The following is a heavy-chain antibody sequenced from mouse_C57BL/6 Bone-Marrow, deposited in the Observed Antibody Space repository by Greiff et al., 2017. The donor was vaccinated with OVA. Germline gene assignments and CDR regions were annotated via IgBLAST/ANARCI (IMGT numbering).Heavy chain of an antibody. Sequence: QVQLKQSGAELVRPGASVKLSCKASGYTFTDYYINWVKQRPGQGLEWIARIYPGSGNTYYNEKFKGKAKLTAEKSSSTAYMQRSSLTSEDSAVYFCTRADYYSSRYDAMDYWGQGTSVTVSS. CDR1: GYTFTDYY. CDR2: IYPGSGNT. CDR3: TRADYYSSRYDAMDY. V-gene: IGHV1-76*01. D-gene: IGHD1-1*01. J-gene: IGHJ4*01.